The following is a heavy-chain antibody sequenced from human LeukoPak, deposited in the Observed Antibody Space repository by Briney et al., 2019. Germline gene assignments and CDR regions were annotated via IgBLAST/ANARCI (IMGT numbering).Heavy chain of an antibody. D-gene: IGHD2-15*01. J-gene: IGHJ3*02. V-gene: IGHV3-7*01. CDR3: ARDIVVVVAADDAFDI. CDR1: GXTFSTYW. Sequence: SGGSLRLSCAASGXTFSTYWMSWVRQVPGKGLEWVANIKQDGSEEYYVDSVKGRFTISRDNAKNSLYLQMNSLRAEDTAVYYCARDIVVVVAADDAFDIWGQGTMVTVSS. CDR2: IKQDGSEE.